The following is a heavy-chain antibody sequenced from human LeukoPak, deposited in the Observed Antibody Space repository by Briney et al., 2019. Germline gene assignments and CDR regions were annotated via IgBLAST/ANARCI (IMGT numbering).Heavy chain of an antibody. CDR2: IYYSGST. J-gene: IGHJ4*02. CDR1: GGSISSYY. D-gene: IGHD2-2*01. CDR3: AQGPQKDGYCSSTSCYRPASRDYYFDY. Sequence: SETLSLTCTVSGGSISSYYWSWIRQPPGKGLEWIGYIYYSGSTNYNPSLKSRVTISVDTSKNQFSLKLSSVTAADTAVYYCAQGPQKDGYCSSTSCYRPASRDYYFDYWGQGTLVTVSS. V-gene: IGHV4-59*01.